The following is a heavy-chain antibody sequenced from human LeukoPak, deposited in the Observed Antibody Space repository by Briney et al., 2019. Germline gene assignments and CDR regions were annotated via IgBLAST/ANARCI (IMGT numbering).Heavy chain of an antibody. J-gene: IGHJ4*02. Sequence: SVKVSCEASGGTFSSYAISWVRQAPGQGLEWMGRIIPILGIANYAQKFQGRVTITADKSTSTAYMELSSLRSEDTAVYYCASGGTGSSGWTLDYWGQGTLVTVSS. CDR2: IIPILGIA. D-gene: IGHD6-19*01. CDR1: GGTFSSYA. V-gene: IGHV1-69*04. CDR3: ASGGTGSSGWTLDY.